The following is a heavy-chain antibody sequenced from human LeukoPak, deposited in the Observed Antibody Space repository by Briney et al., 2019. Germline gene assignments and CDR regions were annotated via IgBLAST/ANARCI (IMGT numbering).Heavy chain of an antibody. J-gene: IGHJ6*02. Sequence: ASAKVSCKASGYTFTSNGINWVRQAPGQGLEWMGWINTYTGNPTYAQGFTGRFVLSLDTSVSTAYLQISSLQAEDTAVYYCARETYSSSGSTYYYGMDVWGQGTTVTVSS. CDR3: ARETYSSSGSTYYYGMDV. CDR2: INTYTGNP. V-gene: IGHV7-4-1*02. CDR1: GYTFTSNG. D-gene: IGHD6-19*01.